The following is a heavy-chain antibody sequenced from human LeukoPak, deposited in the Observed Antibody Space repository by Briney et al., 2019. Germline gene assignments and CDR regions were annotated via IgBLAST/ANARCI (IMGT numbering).Heavy chain of an antibody. CDR2: IDGVGTDE. V-gene: IGHV3-7*01. J-gene: IGHJ4*02. CDR1: GFTFSDYW. CDR3: ARNVGYYRLDY. Sequence: GGSLRPSCTASGFTFSDYWMTWVRQAPGKGLEWVANIDGVGTDEGYAGSVKGRFTISRDNAKNSLFLQMNSLRADDLAVYYCARNVGYYRLDYWGQGTLVTVPS. D-gene: IGHD1-26*01.